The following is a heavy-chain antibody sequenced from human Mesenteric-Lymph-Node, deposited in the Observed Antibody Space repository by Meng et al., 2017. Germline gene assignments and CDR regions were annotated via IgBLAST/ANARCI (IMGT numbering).Heavy chain of an antibody. J-gene: IGHJ4*02. CDR1: GFTFSSYS. D-gene: IGHD3-16*01. CDR2: IYSGGST. Sequence: GGSLRLSCAASGFTFSSYSMNWVRQAPGKGLEWVSVIYSGGSTYYADSVKGRFTISRDNSKNTLYLQMNSLRAEDTAVYYCARDGGVDTDFDYWGQGTLVTVSS. CDR3: ARDGGVDTDFDY. V-gene: IGHV3-66*02.